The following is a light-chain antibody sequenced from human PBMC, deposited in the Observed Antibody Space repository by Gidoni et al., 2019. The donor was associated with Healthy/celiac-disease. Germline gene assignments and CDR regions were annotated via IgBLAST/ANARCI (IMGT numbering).Light chain of an antibody. Sequence: DIQMTKSPSSLSASVGDRVTITCRASQSISSYLNWYQQKPGKAPKLLIYAASSLQSGVPSRFSGSVSATDFTLTISSLQPEYFATYYCQQSYSTPVTCGGGTKVEIK. J-gene: IGKJ4*01. CDR3: QQSYSTPVT. CDR1: QSISSY. CDR2: AAS. V-gene: IGKV1-39*01.